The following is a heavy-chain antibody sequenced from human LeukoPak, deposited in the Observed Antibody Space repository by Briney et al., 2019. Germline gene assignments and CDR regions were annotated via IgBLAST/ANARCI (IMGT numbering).Heavy chain of an antibody. CDR3: ARGRDRLAATGNWFDP. CDR1: GYTFSSYG. Sequence: ASVKVSCKASGYTFSSYGITWVRQAPGQGLEWMGWISPHNGNTNYAQKVQDRVTMTTDTSTSTAYMELRSLRSDDTAVYYCARGRDRLAATGNWFDPWGQGTLVTVSS. V-gene: IGHV1-18*04. CDR2: ISPHNGNT. D-gene: IGHD6-13*01. J-gene: IGHJ5*02.